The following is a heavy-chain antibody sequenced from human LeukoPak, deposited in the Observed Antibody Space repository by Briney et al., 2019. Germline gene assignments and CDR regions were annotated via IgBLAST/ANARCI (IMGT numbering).Heavy chain of an antibody. CDR2: IYYSGST. J-gene: IGHJ4*02. CDR3: ARGEGVLRYFDWLSGETTGYYFDH. CDR1: GGSISSSSYY. D-gene: IGHD3-9*01. V-gene: IGHV4-39*01. Sequence: SETLSLTCTVSGGSISSSSYYWGWIRQPPGKGLEWIGSIYYSGSTYYNPSLKSRVTISVDTSKNQFSLKLSSVTAADTAVYYCARGEGVLRYFDWLSGETTGYYFDHWGQGTLVTVSS.